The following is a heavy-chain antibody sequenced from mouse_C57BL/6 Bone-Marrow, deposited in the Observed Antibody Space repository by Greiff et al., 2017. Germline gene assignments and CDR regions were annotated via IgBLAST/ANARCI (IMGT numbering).Heavy chain of an antibody. D-gene: IGHD2-3*01. CDR3: ARDGCYVWFAY. V-gene: IGHV5-17*01. Sequence: EVMLVESGGGLVKPGGSLKLSCAASGFTFSDYGMHWVRQAPEKGLEWVAYISSGSSTIYYADTVKGRFTISRDNAKNTLFLQMTSLRSEDTAMYYCARDGCYVWFAYWGQGTLVTVSA. CDR1: GFTFSDYG. J-gene: IGHJ3*01. CDR2: ISSGSSTI.